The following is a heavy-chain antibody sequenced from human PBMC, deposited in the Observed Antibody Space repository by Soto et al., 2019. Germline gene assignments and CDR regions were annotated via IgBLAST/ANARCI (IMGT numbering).Heavy chain of an antibody. V-gene: IGHV1-69*01. Sequence: QVQLVQSGADVKKPGSSVKVSCKTSGGSFGSSAISWVRQAPAQGLEWMGEIIPVFDKANYAQNFQGRLTITADELTGTVFMELSSLRSEDTAVYCFGRLRRDWCDAFDLWGLGTFVTVSS. J-gene: IGHJ3*01. CDR2: IIPVFDKA. CDR1: GGSFGSSA. D-gene: IGHD2-15*01. CDR3: GRLRRDWCDAFDL.